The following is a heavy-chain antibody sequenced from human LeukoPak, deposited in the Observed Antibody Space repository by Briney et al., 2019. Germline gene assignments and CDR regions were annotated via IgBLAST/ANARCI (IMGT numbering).Heavy chain of an antibody. J-gene: IGHJ4*02. D-gene: IGHD6-19*01. CDR2: IIPIFGTA. V-gene: IGHV1-69*06. CDR3: ARDLKMGYSSGRYSWGTGSSNDY. CDR1: GGTFSTYT. Sequence: ASVKVSCKASGGTFSTYTISWVRQAPGQGLEWMGGIIPIFGTANYAQKFHGRVTITADKSTSTAYMELSSLRSDDTAVYYCARDLKMGYSSGRYSWGTGSSNDYWGQGTLVTVSS.